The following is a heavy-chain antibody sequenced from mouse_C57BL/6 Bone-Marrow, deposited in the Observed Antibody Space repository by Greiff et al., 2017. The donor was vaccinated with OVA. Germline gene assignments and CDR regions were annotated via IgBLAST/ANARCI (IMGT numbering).Heavy chain of an antibody. CDR3: ARWLLPYFDY. V-gene: IGHV5-6*01. Sequence: EVQRVESGGDLVKPGGSLKLSCAASGFTFSSYGMSWVRQTPDKRLEWVATISSGGSYTYYPDSVKGRFTISRDNAKNTLYLQMSSLKSEDTAMYYCARWLLPYFDYWGQGTTLTVSS. D-gene: IGHD2-3*01. J-gene: IGHJ2*01. CDR1: GFTFSSYG. CDR2: ISSGGSYT.